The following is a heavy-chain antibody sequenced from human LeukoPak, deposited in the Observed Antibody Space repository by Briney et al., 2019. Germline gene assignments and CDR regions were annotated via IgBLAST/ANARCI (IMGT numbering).Heavy chain of an antibody. Sequence: SETLSLTCTVSGGSISSGDYYWSWIRQPPGKGLECIGYIYYSGSTYYNPSLKSRVTISVDTSENQFSLKLSSVTAADTAVYYCARDRYCSGASCYYGMDVWGQGTTVTVSS. J-gene: IGHJ6*02. V-gene: IGHV4-30-4*01. CDR2: IYYSGST. CDR1: GGSISSGDYY. D-gene: IGHD2-15*01. CDR3: ARDRYCSGASCYYGMDV.